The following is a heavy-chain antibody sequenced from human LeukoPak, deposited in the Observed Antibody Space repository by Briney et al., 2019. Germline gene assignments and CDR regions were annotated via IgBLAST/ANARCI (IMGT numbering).Heavy chain of an antibody. J-gene: IGHJ3*02. CDR3: ARDKLTYYYDSSGDLSLDDAFDI. V-gene: IGHV1-46*01. D-gene: IGHD3-22*01. CDR1: GYTFTSYY. CDR2: INPSGGST. Sequence: GASVKVSCKASGYTFTSYYMHWVRQAPGQGLEWMGIINPSGGSTSYAQKFQGRVTMTRDTSTSTVYMELSSLRSEDTAVYYCARDKLTYYYDSSGDLSLDDAFDIWGQGTMVTVSS.